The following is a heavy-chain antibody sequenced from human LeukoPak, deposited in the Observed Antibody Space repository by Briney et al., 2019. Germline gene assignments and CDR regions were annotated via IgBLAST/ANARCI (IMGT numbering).Heavy chain of an antibody. CDR3: AKPKSGGLAVSADWFDP. D-gene: IGHD6-19*01. J-gene: IGHJ5*02. CDR2: INANGINT. V-gene: IGHV3-23*01. CDR1: GFAFNFYA. Sequence: GGSLRLSCAASGFAFNFYAISWLRQAPGKGLQWVSTINANGINTYYEDSVRGRFTISRDNSKDTLYLQLNSLRAEDTAIDFCAKPKSGGLAVSADWFDPWGQGTLVIVSS.